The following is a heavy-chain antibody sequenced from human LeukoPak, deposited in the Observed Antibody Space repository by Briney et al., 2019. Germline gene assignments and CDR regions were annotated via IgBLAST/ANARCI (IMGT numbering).Heavy chain of an antibody. J-gene: IGHJ3*02. CDR1: GFTFSSYA. CDR3: ARAHVAAGLAFDI. CDR2: IGIPGDT. Sequence: GGSLRLSCAASGFTFSSYAMSWVRQAPGKGLEWVSGIGIPGDTYYPGSVKGRFTISRENAKNSFYLQMNSLRVEDTAVYYCARAHVAAGLAFDIWGQGTLVTVSS. V-gene: IGHV3-13*01. D-gene: IGHD6-25*01.